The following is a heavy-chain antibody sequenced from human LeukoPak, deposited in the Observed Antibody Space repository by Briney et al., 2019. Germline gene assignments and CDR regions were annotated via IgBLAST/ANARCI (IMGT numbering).Heavy chain of an antibody. D-gene: IGHD4-23*01. CDR1: GFTFSDYY. CDR3: ARDSYGGNWSLGY. V-gene: IGHV3-23*01. CDR2: ISGSGGYT. Sequence: GGSLRLSCAASGFTFSDYYMSWIRQAPGKGLEWVSAISGSGGYTYYADFVKGRFTISRDNSKNTLYLQMNSLRAEDTAIYYCARDSYGGNWSLGYWGQGTLVTVSS. J-gene: IGHJ4*02.